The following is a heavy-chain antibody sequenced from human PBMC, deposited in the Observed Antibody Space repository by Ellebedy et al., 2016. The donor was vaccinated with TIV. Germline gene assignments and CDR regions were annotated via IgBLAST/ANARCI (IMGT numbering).Heavy chain of an antibody. J-gene: IGHJ4*02. CDR2: IYYSGST. CDR3: ARSTYYDILTGGLDY. V-gene: IGHV4-59*06. CDR1: GGSISSYY. Sequence: MPSETLSLTCTVSGGSISSYYWSWIRQSPGKGLEWIGYIYYSGSTYYNPSLKSRVTISVDTSKNQFSLKLSSVTAADTAVYYCARSTYYDILTGGLDYWGQGTLVTVSS. D-gene: IGHD3-9*01.